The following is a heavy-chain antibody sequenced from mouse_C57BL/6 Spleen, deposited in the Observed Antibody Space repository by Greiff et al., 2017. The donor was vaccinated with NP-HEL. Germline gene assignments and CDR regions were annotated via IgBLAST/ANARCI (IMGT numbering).Heavy chain of an antibody. D-gene: IGHD1-1*01. V-gene: IGHV5-17*01. CDR3: ARGGYYGSSDYFDY. CDR1: GFTFSDYG. CDR2: ISSGSSTI. Sequence: EVKLVESGGGLVKPGGSLKLSCAASGFTFSDYGMHWVRQAPEKGLEWVAYISSGSSTIYYADTVKGRFNISRDNAKNTLFLQMTSLRSEDTAMYYCARGGYYGSSDYFDYWGQGTTLTVSS. J-gene: IGHJ2*01.